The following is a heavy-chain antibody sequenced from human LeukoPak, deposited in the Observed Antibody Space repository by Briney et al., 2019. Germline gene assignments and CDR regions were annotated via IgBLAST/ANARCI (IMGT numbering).Heavy chain of an antibody. CDR1: GYTFSSSG. J-gene: IGHJ4*02. V-gene: IGHV1-18*01. CDR3: ARDPYSNTWALDY. D-gene: IGHD6-13*01. Sequence: ASVKVSCKTSGYTFSSSGISWVRQAPGQGLEWMGWISAYNGNTNYAQKLQGRVTMTTDTSTSTAYMELRSLRSDDTAVYYCARDPYSNTWALDYWGQGTLVTVSS. CDR2: ISAYNGNT.